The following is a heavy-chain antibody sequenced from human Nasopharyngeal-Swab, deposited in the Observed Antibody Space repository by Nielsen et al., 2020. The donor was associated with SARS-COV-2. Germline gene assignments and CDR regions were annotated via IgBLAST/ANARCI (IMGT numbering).Heavy chain of an antibody. Sequence: GGSLRLSCAASGFTFDDYAMHWVRQAPGKGLEWVSGISWNSGSIGYADSVKGRFTISRDNAKNSLYLQMNSLRAEDTALYYCAKDSYSSSWGLHWYFDLWGRGTLVTVSS. V-gene: IGHV3-9*01. CDR3: AKDSYSSSWGLHWYFDL. CDR2: ISWNSGSI. D-gene: IGHD6-13*01. CDR1: GFTFDDYA. J-gene: IGHJ2*01.